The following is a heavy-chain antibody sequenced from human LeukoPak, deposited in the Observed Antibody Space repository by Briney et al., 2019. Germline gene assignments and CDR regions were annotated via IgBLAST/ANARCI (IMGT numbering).Heavy chain of an antibody. V-gene: IGHV1-69*13. CDR2: IIPIFGTA. J-gene: IGHJ4*02. D-gene: IGHD4-23*01. Sequence: SVKVSCKTSGYTFTSYGINWVRQAPGQGLEWTGGIIPIFGTANYAQKFQGRVTITADESTSTAYMELSSLRSEDTAVYYCARGGYGGNGGDYWGQGTLVTVSS. CDR1: GYTFTSYG. CDR3: ARGGYGGNGGDY.